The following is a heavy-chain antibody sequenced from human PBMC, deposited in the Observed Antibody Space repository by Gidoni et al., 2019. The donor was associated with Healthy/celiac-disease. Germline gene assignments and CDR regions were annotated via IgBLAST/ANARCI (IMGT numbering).Heavy chain of an antibody. V-gene: IGHV3-23*01. CDR1: GFTFSIYA. CDR3: AKRDVDIVAADYYYYYGMDV. D-gene: IGHD5-12*01. CDR2: ISGSGGST. Sequence: EVQLLESGGGLVQPGGSLRLSCAASGFTFSIYAMSWVRQAPGKGLEWVSAISGSGGSTYYADSVKGRFTISRDNSKNTLYLQRNSLRAEDTAVYYCAKRDVDIVAADYYYYYGMDVWGQGTTVTVSS. J-gene: IGHJ6*02.